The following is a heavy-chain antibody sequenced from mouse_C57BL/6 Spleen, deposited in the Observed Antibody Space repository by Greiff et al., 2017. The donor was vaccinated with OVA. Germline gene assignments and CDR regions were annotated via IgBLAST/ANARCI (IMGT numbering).Heavy chain of an antibody. CDR2: IYPGSGST. D-gene: IGHD1-1*01. V-gene: IGHV1-55*01. CDR3: AREGYYYGSSYWYFGV. J-gene: IGHJ1*03. CDR1: GYTFTSYW. Sequence: QVQLQQPGAELVKPGASVKMSCKASGYTFTSYWITWVKQRPGQCLEWIGDIYPGSGSTNYNEKFKSKATLTVDTSSSTAYMQLSSLTSEDSAVYYCAREGYYYGSSYWYFGVWGTGPTVTVSS.